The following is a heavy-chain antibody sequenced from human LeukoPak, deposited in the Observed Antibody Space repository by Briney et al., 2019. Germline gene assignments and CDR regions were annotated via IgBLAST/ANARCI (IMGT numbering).Heavy chain of an antibody. CDR2: ISSSSSYT. D-gene: IGHD6-13*01. Sequence: PGGSLRLSCAASGFTFSDYNMSWIRQAPGKGLEWVSYISSSSSYTNYADSVKGRFTISRDNAKNSLYLQMNSLRAEDTAVYYCAGGDGERGYSSSWYAGWGQGTLVTVSS. CDR3: AGGDGERGYSSSWYAG. J-gene: IGHJ4*02. CDR1: GFTFSDYN. V-gene: IGHV3-11*03.